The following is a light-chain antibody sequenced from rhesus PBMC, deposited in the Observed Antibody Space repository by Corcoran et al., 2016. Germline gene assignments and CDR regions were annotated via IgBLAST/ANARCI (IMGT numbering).Light chain of an antibody. CDR3: QNYYNDPFT. Sequence: DIQMTQSPSSLSASVGDRVTITCRASQCLSHDLAWYKQKPGETPKLLFYEASRLQTGIPSRFSGRGSGTDFTLAISSLRSEDFAAYYCQNYYNDPFTFDPGTKLEIK. V-gene: IGKV1-25*01. CDR2: EAS. J-gene: IGKJ3*01. CDR1: QCLSHD.